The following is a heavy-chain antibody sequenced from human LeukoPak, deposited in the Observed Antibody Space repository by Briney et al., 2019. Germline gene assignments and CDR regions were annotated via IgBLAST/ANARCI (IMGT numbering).Heavy chain of an antibody. D-gene: IGHD5-24*01. J-gene: IGHJ3*02. CDR1: GGSISSSSYY. CDR3: ARGNQRWLLIRGAFDI. CDR2: IYYSGST. V-gene: IGHV4-39*01. Sequence: PSETLSLTCTVSGGSISSSSYYWGWIRQPPGKGLEWIGSIYYSGSTYYNPSLKSRVTISVDTSKNQFSLKLSSVTAADTAVYYCARGNQRWLLIRGAFDIWGQGTMVTVSS.